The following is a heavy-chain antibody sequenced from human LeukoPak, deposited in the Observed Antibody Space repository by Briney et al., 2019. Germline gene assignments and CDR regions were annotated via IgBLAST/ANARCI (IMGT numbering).Heavy chain of an antibody. CDR2: ISSSSSYI. Sequence: PGGSLRLSCAASGFTFSSYSMNWVRQAPGKGLEWVSSISSSSSYIYYADSVKGRFTISRDNAKNSLYLQMNSLRAGEPAVYYCARDRSLGRGGDDAFDIWGQGTMVTVSS. D-gene: IGHD2-21*01. V-gene: IGHV3-21*01. CDR1: GFTFSSYS. CDR3: ARDRSLGRGGDDAFDI. J-gene: IGHJ3*02.